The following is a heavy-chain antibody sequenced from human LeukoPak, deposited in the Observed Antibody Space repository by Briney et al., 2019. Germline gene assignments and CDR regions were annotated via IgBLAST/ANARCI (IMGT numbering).Heavy chain of an antibody. CDR1: GCTFSSYA. V-gene: IGHV3-30-3*01. D-gene: IGHD3-3*01. CDR2: ISYDGSNK. J-gene: IGHJ4*02. Sequence: PGRSLRLSCADSGCTFSSYAMHWVRQAPGKGLEWVAVISYDGSNKYYADSVKGRFTISRDNSKNTLYLQMNSLRAEDTAVYYCARLFMESENYFDYWGQGTLVTVSS. CDR3: ARLFMESENYFDY.